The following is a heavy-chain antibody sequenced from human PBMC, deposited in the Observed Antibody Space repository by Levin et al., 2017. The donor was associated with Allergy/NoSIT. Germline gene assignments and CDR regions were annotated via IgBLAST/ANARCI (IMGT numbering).Heavy chain of an antibody. Sequence: SETLSLTCTVSGGSISSSSYYWGWIRQPPGKGLEWIASVYYSGSSYYNPSLKSRLTISVDTSKNHFSLKLRSVTAADTAVYYCARVDVEKFFYDSSGKPYGMDVWGQGTTVTVSS. J-gene: IGHJ6*02. CDR3: ARVDVEKFFYDSSGKPYGMDV. V-gene: IGHV4-39*07. CDR2: VYYSGSS. CDR1: GGSISSSSYY. D-gene: IGHD3-22*01.